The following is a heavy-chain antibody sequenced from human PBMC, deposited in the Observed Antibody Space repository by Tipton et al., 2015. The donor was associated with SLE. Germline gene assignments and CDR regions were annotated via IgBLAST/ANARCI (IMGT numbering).Heavy chain of an antibody. V-gene: IGHV4-59*12. J-gene: IGHJ6*02. D-gene: IGHD3-3*01. Sequence: TLSLTCTVSGGSISSYYWSWIRQPPGRGLEWIGYIYYSGSTNYKPSLKSRVTISVDTSKNQFSLKLSSVTAADTAVYYCARRSGAIFGVVIMYYYYGMDVWGQGTTVTVSS. CDR1: GGSISSYY. CDR3: ARRSGAIFGVVIMYYYYGMDV. CDR2: IYYSGST.